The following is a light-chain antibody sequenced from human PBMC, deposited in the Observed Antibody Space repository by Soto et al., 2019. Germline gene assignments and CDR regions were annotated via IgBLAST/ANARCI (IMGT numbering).Light chain of an antibody. CDR1: QDFRKY. J-gene: IGKJ1*01. Sequence: DIQMTQSPSSLSASVGDRVTIICRAIQDFRKYLACNQQKPGEVPKLLIFAASSLESGVPSRFSGGGSGTDFTLIISSLQPEDVATYYCQKCDSAPWTFGPGTKVDIK. V-gene: IGKV1-27*01. CDR3: QKCDSAPWT. CDR2: AAS.